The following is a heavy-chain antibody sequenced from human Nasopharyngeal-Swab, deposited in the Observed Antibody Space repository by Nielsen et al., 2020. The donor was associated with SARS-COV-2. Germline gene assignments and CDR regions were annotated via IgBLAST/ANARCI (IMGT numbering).Heavy chain of an antibody. Sequence: GGSLRLSCAASGFTFSSYAMHWVRQAPGKGLEWVAVISYDGSNKYYADSVKGRFTISRDNSKNTPYLQMNSLRAEDTAVYYCALDPRSGGYWGQGTLVTVSS. D-gene: IGHD6-25*01. CDR3: ALDPRSGGY. CDR1: GFTFSSYA. J-gene: IGHJ4*02. V-gene: IGHV3-30*04. CDR2: ISYDGSNK.